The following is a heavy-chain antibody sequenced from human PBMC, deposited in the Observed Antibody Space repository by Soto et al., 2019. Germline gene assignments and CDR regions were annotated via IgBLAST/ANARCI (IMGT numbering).Heavy chain of an antibody. J-gene: IGHJ5*02. D-gene: IGHD6-13*01. CDR2: IISNSAYI. CDR3: TRDASRDSSARGWFDP. Sequence: PXGXLRLSCASSGFXFRSFTLNWVRHAPGKGLEFVSTIISNSAYIYYTDELRGRFTISRENAKNSLQLQMNSLRAEYTAVYSCTRDASRDSSARGWFDPWGPGTLVTVSS. V-gene: IGHV3-21*01. CDR1: GFXFRSFT.